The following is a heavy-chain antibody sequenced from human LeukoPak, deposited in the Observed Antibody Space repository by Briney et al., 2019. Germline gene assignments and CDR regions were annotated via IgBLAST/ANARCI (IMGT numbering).Heavy chain of an antibody. CDR2: IYSGGST. D-gene: IGHD3-22*01. CDR1: GFTVSSNY. CDR3: ASSTDYYDSNALYFQH. V-gene: IGHV3-66*01. J-gene: IGHJ1*01. Sequence: GGSLRLSCAASGFTVSSNYMSWVRQAPGKGLEWVSVIYSGGSTYYADSVKGRFTISRDNSKNTLYLQMNSLRAEDTAVYYCASSTDYYDSNALYFQHWGQGTLVTVSS.